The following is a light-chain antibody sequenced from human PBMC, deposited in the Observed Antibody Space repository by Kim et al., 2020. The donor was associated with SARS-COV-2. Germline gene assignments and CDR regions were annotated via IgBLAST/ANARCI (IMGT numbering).Light chain of an antibody. CDR1: SLRNYY. V-gene: IGLV3-19*01. J-gene: IGLJ1*01. Sequence: SSELTQDPAVSVALGQTVRITCQGDSLRNYYASWYRQKPGQAPVLVIYRKSDRPSGIPDRFSGSSSGNTASLTITGAQAEDEADYYCKSRDSSGNHYVFG. CDR2: RKS. CDR3: KSRDSSGNHYV.